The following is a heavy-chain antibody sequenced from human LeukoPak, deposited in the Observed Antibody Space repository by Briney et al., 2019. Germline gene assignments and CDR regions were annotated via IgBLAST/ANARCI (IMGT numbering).Heavy chain of an antibody. CDR3: TRYNNDHFDY. D-gene: IGHD1-14*01. CDR1: GFTFGGYG. Sequence: GGSLRLSCAGSGFTFGGYGMHWFRQTPGKGLEWVAVIAYDGSRAFYADFVKGRFTISRDNSKNTMSVQMDDLRAEDTALYYCTRYNNDHFDYWGQGTLVTVSS. CDR2: IAYDGSRA. V-gene: IGHV3-33*01. J-gene: IGHJ4*02.